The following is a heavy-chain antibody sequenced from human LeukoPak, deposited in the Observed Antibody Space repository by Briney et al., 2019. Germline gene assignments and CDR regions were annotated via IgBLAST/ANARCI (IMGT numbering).Heavy chain of an antibody. Sequence: PSETLSLTCTVSGGSISGHQWTWIRQPPGKGLEWIGYIYSSGSTNYNPSLKSRVSISVDTSKNQFSLKLSSVTAADTAVYYCARELGDSSGYDYWGQGTLVTVSS. D-gene: IGHD3-22*01. CDR1: GGSISGHQ. CDR3: ARELGDSSGYDY. CDR2: IYSSGST. V-gene: IGHV4-59*11. J-gene: IGHJ4*02.